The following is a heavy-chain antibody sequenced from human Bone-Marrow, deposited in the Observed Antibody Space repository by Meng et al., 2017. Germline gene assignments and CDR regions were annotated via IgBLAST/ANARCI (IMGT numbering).Heavy chain of an antibody. CDR1: GFTFSSYA. J-gene: IGHJ6*02. D-gene: IGHD6-13*01. Sequence: GGSLRLSCAASGFTFSSYAMHWVRQAPGKGLEWVAVISYDGSNKYYADSVKGRFTISRDNSKNTLYLQMNSLRAEDTAVYYCARDRPGIAAGATMDVWGQGTTVTVSS. CDR3: ARDRPGIAAGATMDV. CDR2: ISYDGSNK. V-gene: IGHV3-30*04.